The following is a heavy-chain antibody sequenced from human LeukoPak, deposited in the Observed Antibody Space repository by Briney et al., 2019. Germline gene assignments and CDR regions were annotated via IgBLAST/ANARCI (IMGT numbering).Heavy chain of an antibody. Sequence: GASVKVSCKASGYTFTSYGISWVRQAPGRGLEWMGWISAYNGNTNYAQKPQGRVTMTTDTSTSTAYMELRSLRADDTAVYYCARRYVWGSYRYNDYWGQGTLVTVSS. CDR2: ISAYNGNT. CDR3: ARRYVWGSYRYNDY. J-gene: IGHJ4*02. CDR1: GYTFTSYG. V-gene: IGHV1-18*01. D-gene: IGHD3-16*02.